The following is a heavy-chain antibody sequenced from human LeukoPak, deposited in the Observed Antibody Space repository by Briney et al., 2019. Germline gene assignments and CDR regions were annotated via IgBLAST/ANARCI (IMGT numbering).Heavy chain of an antibody. CDR3: ARDIHDYMDV. CDR2: ISGSSTFK. CDR1: GFTFSSYT. J-gene: IGHJ6*03. V-gene: IGHV3-21*01. Sequence: GGSLRLSCEVSGFTFSSYTMNWVRQAPGKGLEWASSISGSSTFKYYGDSVKGRFTISRDDSKNTVYLQMNSLRAEDTAVYYCARDIHDYMDVWGKGTTVTISS.